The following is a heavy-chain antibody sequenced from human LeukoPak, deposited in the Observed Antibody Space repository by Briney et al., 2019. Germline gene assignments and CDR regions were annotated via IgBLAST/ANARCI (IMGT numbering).Heavy chain of an antibody. V-gene: IGHV3-9*01. D-gene: IGHD5-12*01. CDR2: ISWNSGSI. CDR3: ARARGYSGYDLGY. J-gene: IGHJ4*02. CDR1: GFTFDDYA. Sequence: GRSLRLSCAASGFTFDDYAMHWVRQAPGKGLEWVSGISWNSGSIGYADSVKGRFTISRDNAKNSLYLQMNSLRAEDTAVYYCARARGYSGYDLGYWGQGTLVTVSS.